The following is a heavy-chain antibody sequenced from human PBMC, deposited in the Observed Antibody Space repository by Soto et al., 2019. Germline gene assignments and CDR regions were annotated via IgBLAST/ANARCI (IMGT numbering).Heavy chain of an antibody. Sequence: EVQLLESGGGLVQPGGSLRLSCAASGFTFSSYAMSWVRQAPGKGLEWVSAISGSGGSTYYADSVKGRFTISRDNSKNTLYLEMNSLRAEDTAVYVGAYSSTPFDYWGQGTLVTVSS. V-gene: IGHV3-23*01. CDR1: GFTFSSYA. CDR2: ISGSGGST. CDR3: AYSSTPFDY. D-gene: IGHD6-13*01. J-gene: IGHJ4*02.